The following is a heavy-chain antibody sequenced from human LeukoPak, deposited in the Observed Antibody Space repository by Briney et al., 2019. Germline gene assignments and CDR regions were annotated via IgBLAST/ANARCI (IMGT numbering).Heavy chain of an antibody. V-gene: IGHV1-2*02. CDR3: AREYYDSSAYNQEAIDY. CDR2: INPNSGGT. J-gene: IGHJ4*02. D-gene: IGHD3-22*01. Sequence: GASVKVSCTASGYTFTDYYMHWVRQAPGQGLEWLGWINPNSGGTNYAQEFQGRVTMTRDTSISTAYMELSRLRSDDTAVYYCAREYYDSSAYNQEAIDYWGQGTLVTVSS. CDR1: GYTFTDYY.